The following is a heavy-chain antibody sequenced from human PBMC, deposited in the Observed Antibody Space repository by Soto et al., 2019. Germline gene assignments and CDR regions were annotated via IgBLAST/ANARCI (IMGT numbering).Heavy chain of an antibody. J-gene: IGHJ4*02. CDR2: IYYSGST. CDR1: GGSISSSSYY. V-gene: IGHV4-39*01. CDR3: ASRTAVTSIDY. Sequence: KPSETLSLTCTVSGGSISSSSYYWGWIRQPPGKGLEWIGSIYYSGSTYYNPSLKSRVTISVDTSKNQFSLKLSSVTAADTAVYYCASRTAVTSIDYWGQRTPVTVSS. D-gene: IGHD4-4*01.